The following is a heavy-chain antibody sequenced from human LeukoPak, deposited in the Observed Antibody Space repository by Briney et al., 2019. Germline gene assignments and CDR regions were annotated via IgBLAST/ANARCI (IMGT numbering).Heavy chain of an antibody. CDR1: GFTVNSKY. D-gene: IGHD3-3*01. CDR3: ANLSQVGVVIPYFDY. V-gene: IGHV3-53*01. J-gene: IGHJ4*02. Sequence: GGSLRLSCAASGFTVNSKYMSWIRQAPGTGLEWVSVVYSGGETYYADSVRGRFTVSRDISKNTLYLQMNSLRAEDTAVYYCANLSQVGVVIPYFDYWGQGTLVTVSS. CDR2: VYSGGET.